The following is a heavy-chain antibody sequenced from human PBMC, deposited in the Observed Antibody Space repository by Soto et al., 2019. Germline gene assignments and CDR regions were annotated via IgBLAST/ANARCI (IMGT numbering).Heavy chain of an antibody. Sequence: ASVKVSCKASGYTFTGYYMHWVRQAPGQGLEWMGWINPNSGGTNYAQKFQGRVTMTRDTSISTAYMELSRLRSDDTAVYYCARASSPLANEGWFEAWGQGTPVSVSS. D-gene: IGHD1-1*01. CDR1: GYTFTGYY. CDR2: INPNSGGT. J-gene: IGHJ5*02. CDR3: ARASSPLANEGWFEA. V-gene: IGHV1-2*02.